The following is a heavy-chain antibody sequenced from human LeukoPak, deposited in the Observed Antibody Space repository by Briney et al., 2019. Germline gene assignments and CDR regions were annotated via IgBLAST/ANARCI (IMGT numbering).Heavy chain of an antibody. CDR3: ASKIGDDLDY. V-gene: IGHV3-30*03. CDR2: ISYDGSNK. CDR1: GFTFSSYG. D-gene: IGHD3-16*01. Sequence: GGSLRLSCAASGFTFSSYGMHWVRQAPGKGLEWVAVISYDGSNKYYADSVKGRFTISRDNSKNTLYLQMNSLRAEDTAVYFCASKIGDDLDYWGQGTLVTVSS. J-gene: IGHJ4*02.